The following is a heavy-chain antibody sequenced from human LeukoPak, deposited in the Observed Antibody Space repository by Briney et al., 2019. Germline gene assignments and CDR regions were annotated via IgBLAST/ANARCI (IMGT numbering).Heavy chain of an antibody. D-gene: IGHD2-15*01. J-gene: IGHJ1*01. Sequence: GGSLRLSCAASGFTFDDYAMHWVRQAPGKGLEWVSASGTGGRTYYADSVKGRFTISRDNSKKTVSLQMNSLRAEDTAVYYCAKGPCGGGSRYSYFQHWGQGTLVTVSS. CDR1: GFTFDDYA. CDR3: AKGPCGGGSRYSYFQH. V-gene: IGHV3-23*01. CDR2: SGTGGRT.